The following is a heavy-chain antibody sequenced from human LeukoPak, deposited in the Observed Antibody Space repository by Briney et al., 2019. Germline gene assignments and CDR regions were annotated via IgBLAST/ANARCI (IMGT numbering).Heavy chain of an antibody. D-gene: IGHD2-15*01. CDR2: IIPIFDTT. V-gene: IGHV1-69*13. Sequence: GASVKVSCKASGGTFSTYVISWVRQAPGQGLEWMGGIIPIFDTTNYAQQFQGRVTITADESTSTAYVELSSLRSDDTAVYYCARAPPGTCSGGSCYAKGSMDVWGQGTTVTVSS. J-gene: IGHJ6*02. CDR1: GGTFSTYV. CDR3: ARAPPGTCSGGSCYAKGSMDV.